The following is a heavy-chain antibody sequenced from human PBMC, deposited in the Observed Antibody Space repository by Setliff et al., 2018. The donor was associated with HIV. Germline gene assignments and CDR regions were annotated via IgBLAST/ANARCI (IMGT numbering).Heavy chain of an antibody. CDR3: ARDIYDTSGYYYAFDI. CDR1: DLAFSSYA. CDR2: ASPSGGTT. J-gene: IGHJ3*02. Sequence: PGGSLRLSCQASDLAFSSYAMSWVRQAPGKGLEWVSIASPSGGTTYYADSVKGRFTISRDNSKSTLYLQMNSLKTEDTAVYYCARDIYDTSGYYYAFDIWGQGTMVTVSS. D-gene: IGHD3-22*01. V-gene: IGHV3-23*01.